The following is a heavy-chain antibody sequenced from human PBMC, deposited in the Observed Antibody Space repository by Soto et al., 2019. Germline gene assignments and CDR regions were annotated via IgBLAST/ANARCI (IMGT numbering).Heavy chain of an antibody. V-gene: IGHV3-21*01. CDR3: TRDASRDSSARGWFDP. D-gene: IGHD6-13*01. J-gene: IGHJ5*02. Sequence: PGGSLRLSCAASGFTFRSFTMNWVRQAPGKGLEWVSTISSNSAYIYYTDALRGRFTISRDNAKNSLHLQMNSLRAEDTAVYYCTRDASRDSSARGWFDPWGPGTPVTVYS. CDR2: ISSNSAYI. CDR1: GFTFRSFT.